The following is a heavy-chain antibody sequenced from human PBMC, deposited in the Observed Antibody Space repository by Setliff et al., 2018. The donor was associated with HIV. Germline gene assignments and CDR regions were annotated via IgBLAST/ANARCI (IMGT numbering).Heavy chain of an antibody. D-gene: IGHD2-15*01. CDR2: ISTTSSNT. CDR3: ATYRGYNSGDRWSFFHY. Sequence: GGSLRLSCAASGFSFSDSHMTWIRKAPGKGLEWVSYISTTSSNTNYADSVKGRFTISRDNPKNSLYLQMNSLRAEDTAVYYCATYRGYNSGDRWSFFHYWGQGILVTVSS. CDR1: GFSFSDSH. J-gene: IGHJ4*02. V-gene: IGHV3-11*06.